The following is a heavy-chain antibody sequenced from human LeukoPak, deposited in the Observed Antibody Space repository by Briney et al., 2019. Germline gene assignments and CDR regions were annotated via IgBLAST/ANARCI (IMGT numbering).Heavy chain of an antibody. Sequence: SVKVSFKASGGTFIIYAISWVRQAPGQGLEWMGRIIPIFGMANYTQKFQGRVTITADKSTSTAYMELSSLRSEDTAVYYCASIATYPEGPYWGQGTLVTVSS. CDR2: IIPIFGMA. D-gene: IGHD1-14*01. CDR3: ASIATYPEGPY. J-gene: IGHJ4*02. CDR1: GGTFIIYA. V-gene: IGHV1-69*04.